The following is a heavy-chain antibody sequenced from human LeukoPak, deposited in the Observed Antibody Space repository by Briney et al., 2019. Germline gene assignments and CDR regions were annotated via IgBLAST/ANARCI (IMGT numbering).Heavy chain of an antibody. Sequence: GGSLRLSCAASGFTFSSYWMSWVRQAPGKGLEWVANIKQDGSEKYYVDSVKGRFTISRDNAKNSLYLEMNSLRAEDTAVCYCARDPSTVTTGSLYFDYWGQGTLVTVSS. CDR2: IKQDGSEK. D-gene: IGHD4-17*01. V-gene: IGHV3-7*01. J-gene: IGHJ4*02. CDR3: ARDPSTVTTGSLYFDY. CDR1: GFTFSSYW.